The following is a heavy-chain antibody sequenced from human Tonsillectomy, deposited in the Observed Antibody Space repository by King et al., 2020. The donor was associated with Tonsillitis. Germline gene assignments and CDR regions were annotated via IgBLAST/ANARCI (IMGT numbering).Heavy chain of an antibody. V-gene: IGHV4-59*01. J-gene: IGHJ4*02. Sequence: VQLQESGPGLVKPSETLSLTCTVSGGSISSYYWSWIRPPPGKGLEWIGYIYYSGSTNYNPSLKSRVTISVDTSKNQFSLNLSSVTPADTAVYYCARRAYSYGLGVYFDYWGQGTLVTVSS. CDR1: GGSISSYY. D-gene: IGHD5-18*01. CDR2: IYYSGST. CDR3: ARRAYSYGLGVYFDY.